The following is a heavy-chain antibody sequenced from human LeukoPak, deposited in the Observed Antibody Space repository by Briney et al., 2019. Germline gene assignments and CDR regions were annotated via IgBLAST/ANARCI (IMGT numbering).Heavy chain of an antibody. CDR3: AKESTYDSSGYYPDDAFDI. V-gene: IGHV3-23*01. CDR2: ISGSGGST. CDR1: GFTFSSYA. Sequence: GSLRLSCAASGFTFSSYAMSWVRQASGKGPEWVSAISGSGGSTYYADSVKGRFTISRDNSKNTLYLQMNSLRAEDTAVYYCAKESTYDSSGYYPDDAFDIWGQGTMVTVSS. D-gene: IGHD3-22*01. J-gene: IGHJ3*02.